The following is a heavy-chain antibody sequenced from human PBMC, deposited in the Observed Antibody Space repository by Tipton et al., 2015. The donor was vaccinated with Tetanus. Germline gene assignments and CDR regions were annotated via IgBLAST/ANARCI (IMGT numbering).Heavy chain of an antibody. CDR2: IYYSGST. CDR3: ARGDQLPQFGGEWFDP. Sequence: LRLSCTVSGGSISSSSYYWGWIRQPPGKGLEWIGSIYYSGSTYYNPSLKSRVTISVDTSKNQFSLKLSSVTAADTAVYYCARGDQLPQFGGEWFDPWGQGTLVTVSS. CDR1: GGSISSSSYY. D-gene: IGHD2-2*01. V-gene: IGHV4-39*07. J-gene: IGHJ5*02.